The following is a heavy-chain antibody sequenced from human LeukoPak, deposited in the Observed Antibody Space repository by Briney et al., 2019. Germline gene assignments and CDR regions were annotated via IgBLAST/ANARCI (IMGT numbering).Heavy chain of an antibody. D-gene: IGHD2-2*01. V-gene: IGHV1-69*06. Sequence: GASVKVSCKASGGTLRNYAINWVRQAPGQRLEWMGGIIPMFGTANYAQKFQGRVTITADKSTGTVYMELRSLTSDDTAVYYCARIDCRTTSCYEYSQHWGQGTLVTVSS. CDR1: GGTLRNYA. CDR3: ARIDCRTTSCYEYSQH. J-gene: IGHJ1*01. CDR2: IIPMFGTA.